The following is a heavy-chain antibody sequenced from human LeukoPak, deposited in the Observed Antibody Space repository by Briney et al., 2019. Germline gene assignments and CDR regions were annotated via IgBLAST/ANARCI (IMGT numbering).Heavy chain of an antibody. D-gene: IGHD6-19*01. Sequence: PGGSLRLSCAASGFSFSTYSMNWVRQAPGKGLEWVSSISSGSRYLYYADSVKGRFTISRDNAKNSLFLQMNSLRAEDTAVYYCTTDVRDEYTSGWYPIGYWGQGTLVTVPS. CDR3: TTDVRDEYTSGWYPIGY. CDR2: ISSGSRYL. J-gene: IGHJ4*02. V-gene: IGHV3-21*01. CDR1: GFSFSTYS.